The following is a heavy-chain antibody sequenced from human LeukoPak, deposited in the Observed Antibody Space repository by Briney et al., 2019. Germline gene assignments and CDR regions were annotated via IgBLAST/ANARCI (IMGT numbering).Heavy chain of an antibody. CDR1: GFTFSDYW. CDR2: ISDDGSST. V-gene: IGHV3-74*01. J-gene: IGHJ4*02. Sequence: PGGSLRLSCAASGFTFSDYWMHWVRQAPGKGLVWVSRISDDGSSTSYADSVKGRFTISRANAKNTLYLQMNSLRAEDTAVYYCARINREPGYSSDYWGQGTLVTVSS. CDR3: ARINREPGYSSDY. D-gene: IGHD5-18*01.